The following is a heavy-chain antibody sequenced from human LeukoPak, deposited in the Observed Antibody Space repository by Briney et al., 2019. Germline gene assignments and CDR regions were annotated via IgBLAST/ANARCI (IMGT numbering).Heavy chain of an antibody. CDR1: GGSISSYY. CDR2: IYYSGST. Sequence: PSEALSLTCTVSGGSISSYYWSWIRQPPGKGLQWIGYIYYSGSTNYSPSLKSRVTISVDTSKNQVSLKLNSVTAADTAVYYCAGGLGGSYYFWGQGTLVTVSS. J-gene: IGHJ4*02. CDR3: AGGLGGSYYF. D-gene: IGHD1-26*01. V-gene: IGHV4-59*08.